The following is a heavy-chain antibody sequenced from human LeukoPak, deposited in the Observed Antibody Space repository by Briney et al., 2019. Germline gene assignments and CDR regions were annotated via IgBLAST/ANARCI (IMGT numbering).Heavy chain of an antibody. V-gene: IGHV5-51*01. Sequence: KYGGSLKISCRGSGYSFTNYWIAWVRQMPGKGLEWMGMVYPGDTYTRYSPSFQGQVTISADKSITTAYIQWSSLRASDTAMYYCARRRDYDSSGYYRGDAFDIWGQGTMVAVSS. CDR2: VYPGDTYT. J-gene: IGHJ3*02. CDR1: GYSFTNYW. D-gene: IGHD3-22*01. CDR3: ARRRDYDSSGYYRGDAFDI.